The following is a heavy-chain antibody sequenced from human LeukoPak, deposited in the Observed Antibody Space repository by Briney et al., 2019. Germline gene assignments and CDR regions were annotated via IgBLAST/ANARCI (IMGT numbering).Heavy chain of an antibody. CDR3: ARGLVLATDDAFDI. CDR1: GASIRSYF. J-gene: IGHJ3*02. V-gene: IGHV4-59*01. D-gene: IGHD5-12*01. CDR2: VYDNDIS. Sequence: SETLSLTCSVSGASIRSYFWSWIRQSPGKGLEWIGYVYDNDISNFNPSLESRVTILVDRSKSQLSLKLRSVTAADTAVYYCARGLVLATDDAFDIWGPGTMVTVSS.